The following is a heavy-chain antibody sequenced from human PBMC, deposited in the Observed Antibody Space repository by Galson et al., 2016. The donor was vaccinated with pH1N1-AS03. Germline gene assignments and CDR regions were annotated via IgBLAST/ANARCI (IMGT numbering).Heavy chain of an antibody. CDR2: ISKDARGK. Sequence: SLRLSCAASGSTFSDSGMHWVRQPPGKGLEWVAVISKDARGKFYADSVKGRFTISRDNSNNTVYLHMNSLRTEDTAVYYCAKMLRGITAVGFESWGQGILVIVSS. D-gene: IGHD3-10*01. V-gene: IGHV3-30*18. J-gene: IGHJ5*01. CDR3: AKMLRGITAVGFES. CDR1: GSTFSDSG.